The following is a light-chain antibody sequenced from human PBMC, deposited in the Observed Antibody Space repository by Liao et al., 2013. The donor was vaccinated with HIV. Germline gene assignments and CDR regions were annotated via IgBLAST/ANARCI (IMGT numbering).Light chain of an antibody. J-gene: IGLJ1*01. CDR3: KVWDSFSTFV. CDR1: NIGSKS. CDR2: YDS. V-gene: IGLV3-21*01. Sequence: SYELTQPPSVSVAPGKTARITCGGNNIGSKSVHWYQQKPGQAPVLVIDYDSDRPSGIPERFSGSNSGNTATLTISGTQAMDEAEYYCKVWDSFSTFVFGTGTKVTVL.